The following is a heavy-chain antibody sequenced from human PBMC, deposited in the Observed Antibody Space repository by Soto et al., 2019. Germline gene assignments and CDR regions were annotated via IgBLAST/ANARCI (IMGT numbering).Heavy chain of an antibody. J-gene: IGHJ5*02. V-gene: IGHV3-30*18. Sequence: GGSLRLSCAASGFTFSSYGMHWVRQAPGKGLEWVAVISYDGSNKYYADSVKGRFTISRDNSKNTLYLQMNSLRAEDTDVYYCAKDGGPLGRGDYEVGWFDPWGQGTLVTVSS. CDR3: AKDGGPLGRGDYEVGWFDP. CDR1: GFTFSSYG. D-gene: IGHD4-17*01. CDR2: ISYDGSNK.